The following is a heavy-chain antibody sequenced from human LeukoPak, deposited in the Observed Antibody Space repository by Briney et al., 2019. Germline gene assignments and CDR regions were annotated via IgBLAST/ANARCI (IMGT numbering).Heavy chain of an antibody. CDR3: ARLGYHYYDSSGYYYWGIDY. CDR1: GGSISSSSYY. Sequence: SETLSLTCTVSGGSISSSSYYWGWIRQPPGKGLEWIGIIYYSGSTYYNPSLKSRVTISVDTSKNQFSLKLSSVTAADTAVYYCARLGYHYYDSSGYYYWGIDYWGQGTLVTVSS. D-gene: IGHD3-22*01. J-gene: IGHJ4*02. CDR2: IYYSGST. V-gene: IGHV4-39*07.